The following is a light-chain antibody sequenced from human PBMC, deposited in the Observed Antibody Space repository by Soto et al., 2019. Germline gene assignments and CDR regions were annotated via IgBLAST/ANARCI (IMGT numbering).Light chain of an antibody. J-gene: IGKJ2*01. Sequence: DIQMTQSPSSLSASVGDRVTITCQASQDISNYLNWYQQKPGKAPKLLIYDASNLEKEVPSRFSGSGSGTDCTFTISSLQPEDIATYYCQQYDNHPRYTFGQGTKLEIK. CDR3: QQYDNHPRYT. CDR2: DAS. CDR1: QDISNY. V-gene: IGKV1-33*01.